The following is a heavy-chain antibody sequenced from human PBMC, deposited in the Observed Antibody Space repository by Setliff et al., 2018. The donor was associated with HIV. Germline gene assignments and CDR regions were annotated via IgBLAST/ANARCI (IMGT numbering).Heavy chain of an antibody. CDR2: IIPMYGVT. J-gene: IGHJ5*02. CDR1: GGTFSSYV. CDR3: ARGGEIAAAVRVNWFDP. V-gene: IGHV1-69*05. Sequence: RASVKVSCKASGGTFSSYVISWVRQAPGQGPEWMGGIIPMYGVTNYAQKFQGRVTITTDESTSTAYMELSSLRFDDTAVYYCARGGEIAAAVRVNWFDPWGQGTLVTVSS. D-gene: IGHD6-13*01.